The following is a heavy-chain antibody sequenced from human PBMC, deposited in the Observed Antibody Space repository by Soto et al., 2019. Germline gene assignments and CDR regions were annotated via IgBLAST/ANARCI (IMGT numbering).Heavy chain of an antibody. D-gene: IGHD1-26*01. CDR1: GGSISSYY. Sequence: PSETLSLTCTVSGGSISSYYWSWIRQPPGKGLEWIGYIYYSGSTNYNPSLKSRVTISVDTSKNQFSLKLSSVTAADTAVYFCARGSSSVVGASTLDHWGRGALVTVSS. V-gene: IGHV4-59*12. J-gene: IGHJ4*02. CDR2: IYYSGST. CDR3: ARGSSSVVGASTLDH.